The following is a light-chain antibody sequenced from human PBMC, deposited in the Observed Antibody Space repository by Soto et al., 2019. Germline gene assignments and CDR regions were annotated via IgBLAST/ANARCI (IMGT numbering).Light chain of an antibody. CDR3: SSYTSSSTLERX. CDR1: SSDVGGYNY. CDR2: EVS. J-gene: IGLJ3*02. Sequence: QSALTQPASVSGSPGQSITISCTGTSSDVGGYNYVSWYQHHPGKAPKLMIYEVSNRPSGVSNRFSGSKSGNTASLTISGLQAEDEADYYCSSYTSSSTLERXFGGGTXLTVL. V-gene: IGLV2-14*01.